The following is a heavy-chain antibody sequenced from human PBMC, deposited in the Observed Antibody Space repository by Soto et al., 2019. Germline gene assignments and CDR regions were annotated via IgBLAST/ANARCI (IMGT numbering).Heavy chain of an antibody. Sequence: ASVKVSCEVCGYSLTEVSMGWGRQAPGKGLEWMGGFDPEDGETIYAQKFQGRVTMTEDTSTVTAYMELSSLRSEDTAVYYCATSPPLHNFWSGYLVYWGQGTLVTVSS. CDR1: GYSLTEVS. D-gene: IGHD3-3*01. V-gene: IGHV1-24*01. J-gene: IGHJ4*02. CDR3: ATSPPLHNFWSGYLVY. CDR2: FDPEDGET.